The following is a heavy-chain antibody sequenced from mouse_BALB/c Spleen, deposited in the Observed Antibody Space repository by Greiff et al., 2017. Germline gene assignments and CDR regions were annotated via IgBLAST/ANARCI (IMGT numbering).Heavy chain of an antibody. CDR1: GFNIKDTY. CDR2: IDPANGNT. D-gene: IGHD1-1*01. Sequence: DVQLQESGAELVKPGASVKLSCTASGFNIKDTYMHWVKQRPEQGLEWIGRIDPANGNTKYDPKFQGKATITADTSSNTAYLQLSSLTSEDTAVYYFAYYYGSSSGYWGEGTTLTVSS. CDR3: AYYYGSSSGY. J-gene: IGHJ2*01. V-gene: IGHV14-3*02.